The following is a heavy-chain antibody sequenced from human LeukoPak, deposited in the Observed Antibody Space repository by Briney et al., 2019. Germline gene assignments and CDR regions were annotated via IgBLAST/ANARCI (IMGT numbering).Heavy chain of an antibody. CDR3: ATLAVRYYYGMDV. CDR1: GGSFSGYY. Sequence: SETLSLTCAVYGGSFSGYYWSWIRQPPGKGLEWIGEINHSGSTSYNPSLKSRVTISVDTSKNQFSLKLSSVTAADTAVYYCATLAVRYYYGMDVWGQGTTVTVSS. CDR2: INHSGST. V-gene: IGHV4-34*01. D-gene: IGHD6-19*01. J-gene: IGHJ6*02.